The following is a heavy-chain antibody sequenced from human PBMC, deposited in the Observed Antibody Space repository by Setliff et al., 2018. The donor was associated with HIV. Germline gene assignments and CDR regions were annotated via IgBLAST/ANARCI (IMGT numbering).Heavy chain of an antibody. CDR3: ARWGDGYNSYDS. D-gene: IGHD5-12*01. J-gene: IGHJ4*02. CDR2: IYYSGST. V-gene: IGHV4-39*01. CDR1: GGSISSSSYY. Sequence: PSETLSLTCTVSGGSISSSSYYWGWIRQPPGKGLEWIGSIYYSGSTYYNPSLKSRVTISVDTSKNQFSLKLSSVTAADTAVYYCARWGDGYNSYDSWGQGTLVTVSS.